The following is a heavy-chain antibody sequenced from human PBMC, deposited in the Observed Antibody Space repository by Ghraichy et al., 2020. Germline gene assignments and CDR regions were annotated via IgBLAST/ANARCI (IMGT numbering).Heavy chain of an antibody. CDR2: ISSSSNYI. Sequence: GVLNITCAASGFTFSSYRMNWVRQAPGEGLEWVSSISSSSNYIYYADSMKGRFTISRDNAKNSLYLQMDSLRAEDTAVYYCARDSSGWLFDYWGQGVLVTVSS. D-gene: IGHD6-19*01. J-gene: IGHJ4*02. CDR1: GFTFSSYR. V-gene: IGHV3-21*01. CDR3: ARDSSGWLFDY.